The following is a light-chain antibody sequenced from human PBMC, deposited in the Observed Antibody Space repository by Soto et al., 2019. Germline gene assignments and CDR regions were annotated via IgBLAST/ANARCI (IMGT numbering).Light chain of an antibody. CDR1: SSNIGGNT. Sequence: QSVLTQPPSSSGTPVQRVTISWSGSSSNIGGNTVRWSQHLPGTAPRLLIYNNIQRPSGVPDRFSGSKSGTSASLAISGLQSEDEAAYYWAVWDDSLDGHAVFGGGTKLTVL. J-gene: IGLJ7*01. V-gene: IGLV1-44*01. CDR2: NNI. CDR3: AVWDDSLDGHAV.